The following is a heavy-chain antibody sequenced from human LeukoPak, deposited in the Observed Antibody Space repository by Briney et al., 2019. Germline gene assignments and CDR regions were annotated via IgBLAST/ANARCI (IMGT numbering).Heavy chain of an antibody. J-gene: IGHJ6*02. CDR1: GFSSSSYA. CDR3: ARDIFGAGSPFHYYGMDV. V-gene: IGHV3-30*04. Sequence: GRSLRLSCAASGFSSSSYAIHWVRQAPGKGLEWVAVISYDGSDKYYAHSVKGRFTISRDTSKNTLYLQMNSLKTEDTAVYYCARDIFGAGSPFHYYGMDVWGQGTTVTVSS. D-gene: IGHD3-10*01. CDR2: ISYDGSDK.